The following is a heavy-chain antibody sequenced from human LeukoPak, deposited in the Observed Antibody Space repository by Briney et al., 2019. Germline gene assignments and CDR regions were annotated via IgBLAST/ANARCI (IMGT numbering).Heavy chain of an antibody. CDR2: ISGSGGST. J-gene: IGHJ3*02. D-gene: IGHD3-22*01. CDR3: AKVYYYDSSGYRDAFDI. CDR1: GFTFDDYA. Sequence: GGSLRLSCAASGFTFDDYAMSWVRQAPGKGLEWVSAISGSGGSTYYADSVKGRFTISRDNSKNTLYLQMNSLRAEDTAVYYCAKVYYYDSSGYRDAFDIWSQGTMVTVSS. V-gene: IGHV3-23*01.